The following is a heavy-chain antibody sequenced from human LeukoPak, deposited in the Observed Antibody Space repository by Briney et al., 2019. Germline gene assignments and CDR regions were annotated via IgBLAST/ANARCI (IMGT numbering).Heavy chain of an antibody. CDR3: AELGITMIGGV. D-gene: IGHD3-10*02. V-gene: IGHV3-48*01. CDR2: ISSSSSTI. Sequence: GGSLRLSCEASGFTFSSYSMNWVRQAPGKGLEWVSYISSSSSTIYYADSVKGRFTISRDNAKNSLYLQMNSLRAEDTAVYYCAELGITMIGGVWGKGTTVTISS. CDR1: GFTFSSYS. J-gene: IGHJ6*04.